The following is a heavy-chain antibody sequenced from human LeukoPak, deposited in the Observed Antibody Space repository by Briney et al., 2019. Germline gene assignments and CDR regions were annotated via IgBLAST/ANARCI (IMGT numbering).Heavy chain of an antibody. CDR2: IYSGGGT. V-gene: IGHV3-66*01. J-gene: IGHJ5*02. CDR3: ARYPYSTSSWSDP. CDR1: GLTVSSDY. Sequence: VGSLRLSCAASGLTVSSDYMSWVRQAPGKGLEWVSVIYSGGGTYYADSVRGRFTISRDNSKNTLYLQLNSLRAEDTAVYYCARYPYSTSSWSDPWGQGTLVTVSS. D-gene: IGHD6-6*01.